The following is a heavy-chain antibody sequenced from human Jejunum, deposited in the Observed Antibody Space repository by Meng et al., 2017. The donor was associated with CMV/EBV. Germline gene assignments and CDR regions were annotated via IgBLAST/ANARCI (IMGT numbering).Heavy chain of an antibody. V-gene: IGHV3-74*01. CDR1: GVIFTNSY. Sequence: AASGVIFTNSYIRWVRHVPGKGLMWVSRINSEETSITYADSVKGRFTISRDNARNTVYLQMNSLRADDTAVYYCARSVSRYNWFDPWGQGTLVTVSS. D-gene: IGHD1-14*01. J-gene: IGHJ5*02. CDR3: ARSVSRYNWFDP. CDR2: INSEETSI.